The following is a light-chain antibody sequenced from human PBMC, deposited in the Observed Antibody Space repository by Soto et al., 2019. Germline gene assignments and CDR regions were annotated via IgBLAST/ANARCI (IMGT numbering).Light chain of an antibody. CDR1: QSCSSW. J-gene: IGKJ1*01. CDR2: ERS. CDR3: QQYNTYSRP. V-gene: IGKV1-5*03. Sequence: DIPMTQSPSTLYASVEDIVTITCRASQSCSSWLSWYQQKAGEAPKLLIYERSNLERWVPSTFSGSRSGTEFTLTIRNLQPDDSATFYFQQYNTYSRPVGQAHKGEVK.